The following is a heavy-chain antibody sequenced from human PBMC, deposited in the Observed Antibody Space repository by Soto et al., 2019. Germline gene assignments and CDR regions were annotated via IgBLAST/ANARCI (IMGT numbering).Heavy chain of an antibody. J-gene: IGHJ4*02. CDR1: GFSFSSSD. CDR2: ITGSGGST. D-gene: IGHD4-17*01. Sequence: SLRLSCVASGFSFSSSDMHWVRQAPGKGLEWVSVITGSGGSTYYADSVKGRFTISRDTSKNTLFLQMNSLRAEDTAVYYCARDPNGDYVGAFDDWGQGTLVTVSS. CDR3: ARDPNGDYVGAFDD. V-gene: IGHV3-23*01.